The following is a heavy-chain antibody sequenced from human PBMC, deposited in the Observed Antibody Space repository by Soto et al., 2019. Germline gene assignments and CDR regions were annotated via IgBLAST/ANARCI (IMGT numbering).Heavy chain of an antibody. Sequence: EVPLVESGGGLVQPGGSLRLSCVASGFSFNDHYMDWVRQAPGKGLEWVGRSRNKANSYSTDYAASVKGRFTISRDDPETSLHLQMNSLKMEDTAVYYCARGVVIMNSDSGLDVW. CDR1: GFSFNDHY. V-gene: IGHV3-72*01. CDR3: ARGVVIMNSDSGLDV. J-gene: IGHJ6*01. D-gene: IGHD3-9*01. CDR2: SRNKANSYST.